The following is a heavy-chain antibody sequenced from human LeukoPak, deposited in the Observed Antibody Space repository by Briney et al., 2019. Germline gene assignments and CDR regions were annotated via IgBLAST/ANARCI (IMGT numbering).Heavy chain of an antibody. Sequence: SRTLSLTCAISGDSVSSNSATWNWIRQSPSRGPEWLGRTYYRSKWYNDYAVSVKSRITINPDASKNQFSLQLNSVTPEDTALYYCARRIAAADRGFDYWGQGTLVTVSS. V-gene: IGHV6-1*01. CDR2: TYYRSKWYN. D-gene: IGHD6-13*01. J-gene: IGHJ4*02. CDR3: ARRIAAADRGFDY. CDR1: GDSVSSNSAT.